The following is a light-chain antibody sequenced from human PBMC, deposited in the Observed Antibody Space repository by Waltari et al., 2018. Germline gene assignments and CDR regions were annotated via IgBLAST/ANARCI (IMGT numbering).Light chain of an antibody. CDR1: SSNIGAGYD. CDR2: RDD. CDR3: QSYDRDLNAVL. Sequence: QSVLTQPPSVSGAPGQSVTISCTGSSSNIGAGYDVHWYQQIPGSAPKVLIYRDDNRPSGVPGRFSGSKSGTSAYLSVTGLHVEDEADYFCQSYDRDLNAVLFGGGTKLTVL. J-gene: IGLJ2*01. V-gene: IGLV1-40*01.